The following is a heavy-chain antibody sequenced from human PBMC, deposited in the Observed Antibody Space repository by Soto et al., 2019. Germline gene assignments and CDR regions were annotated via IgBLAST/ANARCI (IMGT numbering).Heavy chain of an antibody. CDR2: INHSGST. CDR1: GGSFSGYY. D-gene: IGHD6-6*01. Sequence: SETLSLTCAVYGGSFSGYYWSWIRRPPGKGLEWIGEINHSGSTNYNPSLKSRVTISVDTSKNQFSLKLSSVTAADTAVYYCARGRQLGYYYYMDVWGKGTTVTVSS. CDR3: ARGRQLGYYYYMDV. V-gene: IGHV4-34*01. J-gene: IGHJ6*03.